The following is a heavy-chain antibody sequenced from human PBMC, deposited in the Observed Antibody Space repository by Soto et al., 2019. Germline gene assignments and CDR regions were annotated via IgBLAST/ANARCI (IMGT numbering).Heavy chain of an antibody. CDR3: AKRGKESTRSFWCDP. CDR1: GYSFTSYW. Sequence: GASLKISCKSSGYSFTSYWIAWVRQMPGKGLEWMGIIYPGDSDTRYSPSFQGQVSISVDKSISTAYLQWSSLKASDTAIYYCAKRGKESTRSFWCDPWGQGTRVAVSS. V-gene: IGHV5-51*01. CDR2: IYPGDSDT. D-gene: IGHD2-2*01. J-gene: IGHJ5*02.